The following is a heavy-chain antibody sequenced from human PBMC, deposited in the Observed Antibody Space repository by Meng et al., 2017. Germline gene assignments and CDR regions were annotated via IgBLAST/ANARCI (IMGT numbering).Heavy chain of an antibody. CDR3: ASLDYYDSSGYLIKGGLDY. CDR2: ISSSGSTI. CDR1: GFTFSSYD. J-gene: IGHJ4*02. V-gene: IGHV3-48*03. D-gene: IGHD3-22*01. Sequence: GESLKISCAASGFTFSSYDMNWVRQAPGKGLEWVSYISSSGSTIYYADSVKGRFTISRDNAKNSLYLQMNSLRAEDTAVYYCASLDYYDSSGYLIKGGLDYWGQGTMVTVSS.